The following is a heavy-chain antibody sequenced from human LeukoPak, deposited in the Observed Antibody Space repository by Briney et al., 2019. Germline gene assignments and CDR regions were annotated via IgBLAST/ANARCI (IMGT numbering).Heavy chain of an antibody. V-gene: IGHV4-4*02. J-gene: IGHJ6*04. CDR2: IYHSGST. CDR3: ASLPLYYYDSSGHKSDV. Sequence: PSGTLSLTCAVSGGSISSSNWWSWVRQPPGKGLEWIGEIYHSGSTNYNPSLKSRVTISVDKSKNQFSLKLSSVTAADTAVYYCASLPLYYYDSSGHKSDVWGKGTTVTISS. D-gene: IGHD3-22*01. CDR1: GGSISSSNW.